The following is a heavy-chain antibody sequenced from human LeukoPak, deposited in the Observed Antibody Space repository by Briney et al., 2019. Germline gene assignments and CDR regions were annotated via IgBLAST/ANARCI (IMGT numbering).Heavy chain of an antibody. J-gene: IGHJ4*02. Sequence: SETLSLTCTVSGDSMTDKYWSWIRQPPGKGLEWIGYIHHSGSADYNPSLKSRVTISLDTSRSRFSLNLSSVTAADTAIYFCARGNYYPDGRGYQGGIYYWGQGILVTVS. CDR3: ARGNYYPDGRGYQGGIYY. CDR1: GDSMTDKY. V-gene: IGHV4-59*01. D-gene: IGHD3-22*01. CDR2: IHHSGSA.